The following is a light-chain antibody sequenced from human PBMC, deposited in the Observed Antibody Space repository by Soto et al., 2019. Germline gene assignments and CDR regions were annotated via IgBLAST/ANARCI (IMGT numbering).Light chain of an antibody. CDR1: SSDVGSYNY. CDR3: SSYTTTNTWV. Sequence: QSVLAQPASVSGSPGQSITISCTGTSSDVGSYNYVSWYQHHPGKAPQLILYDVRDRSSGISNRFSGSKSGNTASLTISGLQAEDEAHYYCSSYTTTNTWVFGGGTKLTVL. J-gene: IGLJ3*02. CDR2: DVR. V-gene: IGLV2-14*01.